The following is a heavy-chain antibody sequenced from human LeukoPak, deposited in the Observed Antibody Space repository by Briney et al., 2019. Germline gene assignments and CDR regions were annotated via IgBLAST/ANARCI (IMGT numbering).Heavy chain of an antibody. CDR1: GYTFTGYG. D-gene: IGHD1-26*01. Sequence: ASVKVSCKASGYTFTGYGISWVRQAPGQGLEWMGWISAYNGNTNYAQKLQGRVTMTTDTSTSTAYMELRSLRSDDAAVYYCARVGVGATTLPYYYYYGMDVWGQGTTVTVSS. J-gene: IGHJ6*02. CDR3: ARVGVGATTLPYYYYYGMDV. CDR2: ISAYNGNT. V-gene: IGHV1-18*01.